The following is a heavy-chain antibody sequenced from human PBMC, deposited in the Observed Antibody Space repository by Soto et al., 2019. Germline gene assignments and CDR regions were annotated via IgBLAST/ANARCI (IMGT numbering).Heavy chain of an antibody. J-gene: IGHJ4*02. CDR2: IYYSGST. D-gene: IGHD2-15*01. V-gene: IGHV4-39*01. Sequence: SETLSLTCTVSGGSISSSSYYWGWIRQPPGKGLEWIGSIYYSGSTYYNPSLKSRVTISVDTSKNQFSLKLSSVTAADTAVYYCVVVVAAKENPFDYWGQGTLVTVSS. CDR3: VVVVAAKENPFDY. CDR1: GGSISSSSYY.